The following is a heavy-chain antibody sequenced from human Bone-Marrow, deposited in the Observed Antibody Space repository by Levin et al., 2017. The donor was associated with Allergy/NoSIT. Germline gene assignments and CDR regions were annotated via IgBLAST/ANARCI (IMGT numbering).Heavy chain of an antibody. CDR1: GYTFSAYY. V-gene: IGHV1-46*01. CDR3: TRGFSISDWYGSFHH. Sequence: RASVKVSCKASGYTFSAYYLHWVRQAPGQGLEWMGIINPTGGSTSYAQKFQGRVTMTRDTSTSTLYMELTSLRSEDTAVYYCTRGFSISDWYGSFHHWGQGTLVTVSS. D-gene: IGHD2-2*01. CDR2: INPTGGST. J-gene: IGHJ1*01.